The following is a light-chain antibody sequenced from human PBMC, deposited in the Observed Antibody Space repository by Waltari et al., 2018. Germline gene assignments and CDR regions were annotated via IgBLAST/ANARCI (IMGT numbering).Light chain of an antibody. CDR2: AVA. CDR1: SSAIGSYNP. CDR3: CSYARFYIWV. J-gene: IGLJ3*02. Sequence: QSALTQPASVSGSPGQSITISCTGTSSAIGSYNPVSWYQQHPGKAPKLLISAVAKRPSGVSSRFSGSKSGNTASLTISGLQSDDEAHYYCCSYARFYIWVFGEGTKLTVL. V-gene: IGLV2-23*02.